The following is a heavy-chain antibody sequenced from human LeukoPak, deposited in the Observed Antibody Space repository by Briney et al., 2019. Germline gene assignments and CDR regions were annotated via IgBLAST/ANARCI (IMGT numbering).Heavy chain of an antibody. Sequence: GGSLRLSCATSGFTFSGSAIHWVRQASGKGLEWVGRIRSKANSYATTDAASEKGRFTISRDDSKNTAYLQMNSLKTEDTAVYYCTRPSYDSSVSGVVYWGQGTLVTVSS. D-gene: IGHD3-22*01. CDR3: TRPSYDSSVSGVVY. V-gene: IGHV3-73*01. J-gene: IGHJ4*02. CDR2: IRSKANSYAT. CDR1: GFTFSGSA.